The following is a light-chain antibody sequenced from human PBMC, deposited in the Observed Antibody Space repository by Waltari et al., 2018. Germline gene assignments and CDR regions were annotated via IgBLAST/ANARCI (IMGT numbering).Light chain of an antibody. CDR1: QNTYTW. CDR3: QQYNSFPYS. J-gene: IGKJ2*01. Sequence: DIQLTQSPSTLSASVGARVTITCRASQNTYTWLAWYQQKPGKAPKLLMFDASSLERGVSSRFSGSGSGTEFTLTISSLQPDDSATYYCQQYNSFPYSFGQGTKVEIK. V-gene: IGKV1-5*01. CDR2: DAS.